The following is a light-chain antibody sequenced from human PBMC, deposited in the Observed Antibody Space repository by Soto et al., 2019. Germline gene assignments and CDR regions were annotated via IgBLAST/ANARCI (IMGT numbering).Light chain of an antibody. Sequence: EVVMTQSPGTLSVSLGERATLYCRASQSVGSNLAWYQQKPGQAPRLLIFGASSRANGIPARFSGSGSGTEFTLTISNLQTEDFAVYYCEQYNKWPRTFGQGTKVDI. CDR2: GAS. CDR1: QSVGSN. CDR3: EQYNKWPRT. J-gene: IGKJ1*01. V-gene: IGKV3-15*01.